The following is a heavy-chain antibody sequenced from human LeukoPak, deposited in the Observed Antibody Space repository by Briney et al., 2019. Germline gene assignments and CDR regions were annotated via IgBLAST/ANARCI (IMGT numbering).Heavy chain of an antibody. CDR1: GFTFSIYA. CDR2: INDGGSST. V-gene: IGHV3-23*01. J-gene: IGHJ4*02. Sequence: SLRLSCTASGFTFSIYAMSWVRQAPGKGLEWVSAINDGGSSTYHADSVKGRFTISRDNSKNTLSLQMNSLRVEDTAVYYCAKGSSGARPYYFDYWGQGTLVTVPS. CDR3: AKGSSGARPYYFDY.